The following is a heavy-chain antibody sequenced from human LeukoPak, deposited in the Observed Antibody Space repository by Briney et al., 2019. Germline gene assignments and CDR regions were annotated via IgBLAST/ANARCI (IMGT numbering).Heavy chain of an antibody. CDR1: GFTFSNAW. CDR2: IKQDGSEK. Sequence: GGSLRLSCAASGFTFSNAWMSWVRQAPGKGLEWVANIKQDGSEKYYVDSVKGRFTISRDNAKNSLYLQMNSLRAEDTAVYYCARDINFYGGNLFDYWGQGTLVTVSS. V-gene: IGHV3-7*01. J-gene: IGHJ4*02. D-gene: IGHD4-23*01. CDR3: ARDINFYGGNLFDY.